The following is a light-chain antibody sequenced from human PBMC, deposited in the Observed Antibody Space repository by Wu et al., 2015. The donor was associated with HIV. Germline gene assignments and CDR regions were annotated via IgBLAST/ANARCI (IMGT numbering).Light chain of an antibody. V-gene: IGKV3-20*01. CDR3: QQYDVWRT. CDR2: GAS. CDR1: QSVTNDY. Sequence: EIVLTQSPGTLSLSPGERATLSCRASQSVTNDYLAWYRHTPGQTPKLLIYGASGRATGISDRFSGSGSGTDFTLTISRLEPEDFAVYYCQQYDVWRTFGQGTRVEVK. J-gene: IGKJ1*01.